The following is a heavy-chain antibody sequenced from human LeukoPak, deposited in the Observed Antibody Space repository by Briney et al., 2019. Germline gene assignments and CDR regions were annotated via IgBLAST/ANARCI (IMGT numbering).Heavy chain of an antibody. CDR2: ISAYNGNT. Sequence: ASVTVSSKASVYTFTRYGTSWARQAPGQGLGWMGWISAYNGNTNHAQKLQGRVTMTTDTSTSTAYMELRSLRSDDTAVYYCARGQLWLLSWFDPWGQGTLVTVSS. J-gene: IGHJ5*02. CDR3: ARGQLWLLSWFDP. V-gene: IGHV1-18*01. CDR1: VYTFTRYG. D-gene: IGHD5-18*01.